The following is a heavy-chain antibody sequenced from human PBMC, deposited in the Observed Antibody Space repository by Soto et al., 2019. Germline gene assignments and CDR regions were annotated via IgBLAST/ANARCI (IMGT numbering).Heavy chain of an antibody. D-gene: IGHD3-10*01. V-gene: IGHV1-2*04. Sequence: ASVKVSCKASGYTFTGYYMHWVRQAPGQGLEWMGWINPNSGGTNYAQKFQGWVTMTRETSISTAYMELSRLRSDDTAVYYCARGKRITMVRGVIHWFDPWGQGTLVTVSS. CDR2: INPNSGGT. J-gene: IGHJ5*02. CDR1: GYTFTGYY. CDR3: ARGKRITMVRGVIHWFDP.